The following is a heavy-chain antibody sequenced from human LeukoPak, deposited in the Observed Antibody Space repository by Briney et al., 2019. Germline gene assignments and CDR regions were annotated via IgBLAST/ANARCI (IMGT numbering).Heavy chain of an antibody. D-gene: IGHD4-23*01. J-gene: IGHJ4*02. CDR1: GASISSHH. Sequence: SETLSLTCTVSGASISSHHWSWIRQPAGKGLEWMGRIHTSGSTNYNPSLKSRVTISVDTSKNQFSLKLSSVTAADTAVYYCARAMTTAVTAADYWGRGTLVTVSS. CDR3: ARAMTTAVTAADY. CDR2: IHTSGST. V-gene: IGHV4-4*07.